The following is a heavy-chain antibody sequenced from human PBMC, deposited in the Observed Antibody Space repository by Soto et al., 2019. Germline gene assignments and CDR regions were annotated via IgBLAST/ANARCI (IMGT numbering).Heavy chain of an antibody. V-gene: IGHV5-51*01. CDR3: AGGGVRGVITRTRDYYGMDV. CDR2: IYPGDSDT. J-gene: IGHJ6*02. D-gene: IGHD3-10*01. Sequence: GESLKISCKGSGYSFTSYWIGWVRQMPGKGLEWMGIIYPGDSDTRYSPSFQGQVTISADKSINTAYLQWSSLKASDTAMCYWAGGGVRGVITRTRDYYGMDVWGQGTTVTVSS. CDR1: GYSFTSYW.